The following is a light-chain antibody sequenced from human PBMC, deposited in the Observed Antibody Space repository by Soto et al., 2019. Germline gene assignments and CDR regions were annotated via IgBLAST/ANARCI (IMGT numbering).Light chain of an antibody. CDR2: GAS. Sequence: TQSPTAVSVSPRDRATLSCRASQSVSTNLAWYQQKPGQVPSLLIYGASTRASGIPARFSGGGSGTEFILTISSLQSEDFAVYYCQQYSSSPITVGQGTRLEIK. CDR3: QQYSSSPIT. J-gene: IGKJ5*01. CDR1: QSVSTN. V-gene: IGKV3-15*01.